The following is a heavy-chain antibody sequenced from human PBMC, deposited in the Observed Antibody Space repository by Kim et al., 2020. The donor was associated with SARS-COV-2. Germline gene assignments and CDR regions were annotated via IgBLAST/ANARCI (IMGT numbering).Heavy chain of an antibody. Sequence: SETLSLTCTVSGASIDSTNYYWGWIRQSPGKGLEWIGSISYSGTTYYNPSFESRLTISVDTSKNQFSLKLSSVTAADTAVYYCARPPRGISRRTFDIWGQGTMVTVSS. J-gene: IGHJ3*02. D-gene: IGHD3-3*01. CDR2: ISYSGTT. V-gene: IGHV4-39*01. CDR3: ARPPRGISRRTFDI. CDR1: GASIDSTNYY.